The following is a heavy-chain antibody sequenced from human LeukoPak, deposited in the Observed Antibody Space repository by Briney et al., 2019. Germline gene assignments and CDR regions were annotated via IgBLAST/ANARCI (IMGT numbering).Heavy chain of an antibody. V-gene: IGHV1-18*01. CDR2: IGAYNGDT. CDR3: VRDHCSGGSCPSFDY. J-gene: IGHJ4*02. Sequence: ASVKVSCKPSGYTFTNYGISWVRQAPGQGLEWMGWIGAYNGDTNYARKLQGRVTMTTDTSTSTAYMELRSLRSDDTAVYYCVRDHCSGGSCPSFDYWGQGTLVTVSS. CDR1: GYTFTNYG. D-gene: IGHD2-15*01.